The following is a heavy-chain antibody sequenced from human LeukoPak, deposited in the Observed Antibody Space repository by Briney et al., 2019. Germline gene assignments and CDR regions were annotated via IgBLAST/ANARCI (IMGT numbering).Heavy chain of an antibody. D-gene: IGHD4-17*01. J-gene: IGHJ3*02. CDR2: IIPILGIA. V-gene: IGHV1-69*04. CDR1: GGTFSSYA. CDR3: ARDEDFDYGDPRGDDAFDI. Sequence: SVKVSCKASGGTFSSYAISWVRQAPGQGLEWMGRIIPILGIANYAQKFQGRVTITADKSTSTAYMELSSLRSEDTAVYYCARDEDFDYGDPRGDDAFDIWGQGTMVNVSS.